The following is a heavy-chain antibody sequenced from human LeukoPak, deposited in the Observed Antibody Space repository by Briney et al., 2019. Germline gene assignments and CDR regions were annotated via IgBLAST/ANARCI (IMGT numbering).Heavy chain of an antibody. D-gene: IGHD1-26*01. J-gene: IGHJ5*02. Sequence: GASVKVSCKASGYTFTTYGISWVRQAPGQGLEWVGWISGYSGNTDYAQKFQDRVTMTTDTSTSTAYLELRSLSSDDTAVYYCARDYRGSYYCSWGQGTLVTVSS. V-gene: IGHV1-18*01. CDR3: ARDYRGSYYCS. CDR1: GYTFTTYG. CDR2: ISGYSGNT.